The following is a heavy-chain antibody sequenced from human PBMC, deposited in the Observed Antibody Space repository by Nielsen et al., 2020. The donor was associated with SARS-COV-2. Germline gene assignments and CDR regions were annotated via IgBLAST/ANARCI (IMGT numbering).Heavy chain of an antibody. V-gene: IGHV1-18*01. CDR3: ARARRYCSGGSCYDYYYYMDV. Sequence: ASVKVSCKASGYTFTSYGISWVRQAPGQGLEWMGWISAYNGNTNYAQKLQGRVTTTTDTSTSTAYMELRSLRSDDTAVYYCARARRYCSGGSCYDYYYYMDVWGKGTTVTVSS. CDR2: ISAYNGNT. J-gene: IGHJ6*03. CDR1: GYTFTSYG. D-gene: IGHD2-15*01.